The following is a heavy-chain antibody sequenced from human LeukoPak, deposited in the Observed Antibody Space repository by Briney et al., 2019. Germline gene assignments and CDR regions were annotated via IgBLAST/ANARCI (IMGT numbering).Heavy chain of an antibody. CDR2: IRYDGSNK. CDR3: ARDLWTDLSIAARGASMDV. D-gene: IGHD6-6*01. CDR1: GFTFSSYA. V-gene: IGHV3-30*02. J-gene: IGHJ6*03. Sequence: GALRLSCAASGFTFSSYAMSWVRQAPGKGLEWVAFIRYDGSNKYYADSVKGRFTISRDNAKNSLYLQMNSLRAEDTAVYYCARDLWTDLSIAARGASMDVWGKGTTVTVSS.